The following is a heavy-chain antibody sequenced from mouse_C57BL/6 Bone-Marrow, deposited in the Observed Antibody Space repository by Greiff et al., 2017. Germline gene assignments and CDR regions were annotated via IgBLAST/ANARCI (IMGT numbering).Heavy chain of an antibody. CDR3: ARDGGIYYDPFAY. D-gene: IGHD2-4*01. CDR1: GYTFTSYG. Sequence: QVQLKESGAELARPGASVKLSCKASGYTFTSYGISWVKQRTGQGLEWIGEIYPRSGNTYYNEKFKGKATLTADKSSSTAYMELRSLTSDDSAVYFCARDGGIYYDPFAYWGQGTLVTVSA. V-gene: IGHV1-81*01. J-gene: IGHJ3*01. CDR2: IYPRSGNT.